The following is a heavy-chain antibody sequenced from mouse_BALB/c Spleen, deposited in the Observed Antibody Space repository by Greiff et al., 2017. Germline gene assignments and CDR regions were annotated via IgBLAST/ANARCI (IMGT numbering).Heavy chain of an antibody. CDR3: TRERGFSSYAMDY. J-gene: IGHJ4*01. CDR2: IYPGSGST. CDR1: GYTFTSYW. V-gene: IGHV1S22*01. Sequence: LQQPGSELVRPGASVKLSCKASGYTFTSYWMHWVKQRHGQGLEWIGNIYPGSGSTNYDEKFKSKGTLTVDTSSSTAYMHLSSLTSEDSAVYYCTRERGFSSYAMDYWGQGTSVTVSS. D-gene: IGHD1-1*01.